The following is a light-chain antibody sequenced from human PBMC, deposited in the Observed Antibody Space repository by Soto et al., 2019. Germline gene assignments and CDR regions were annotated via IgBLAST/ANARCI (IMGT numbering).Light chain of an antibody. CDR2: GAS. V-gene: IGKV3-15*01. Sequence: EIVMTQSPTKLSVSPGERATLSCRASKSVSSDLAWYQQKPGQAPRLLIYGASTRTTGIPARFSGSGSGTESTLTFSSLQSEDFAVYSCQHYNNWPPMYSFGQGTKLEIK. CDR3: QHYNNWPPMYS. CDR1: KSVSSD. J-gene: IGKJ2*01.